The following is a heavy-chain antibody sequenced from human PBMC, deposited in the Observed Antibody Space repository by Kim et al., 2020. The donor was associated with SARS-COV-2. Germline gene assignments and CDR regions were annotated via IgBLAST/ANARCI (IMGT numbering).Heavy chain of an antibody. D-gene: IGHD6-19*01. CDR2: ISYDGSNK. CDR1: GFTFSSYA. V-gene: IGHV3-30*04. Sequence: GGSLRLSCAASGFTFSSYAMHWVRQAPGKGLEWVAVISYDGSNKYYADSVKGRFTISRDNSKNTLYLQMNSLRAEDTAVYYCARVDSSGWYGGKDYGMDVWGQGTTVTVSS. J-gene: IGHJ6*02. CDR3: ARVDSSGWYGGKDYGMDV.